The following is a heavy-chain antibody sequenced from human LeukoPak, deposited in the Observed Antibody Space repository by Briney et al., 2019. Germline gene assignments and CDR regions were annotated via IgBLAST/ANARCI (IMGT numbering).Heavy chain of an antibody. Sequence: GRSLRLSCAASGFTFSSYWMHWVRQAPGKGLVWVSRINSDGSSTSYADSVKGRFTISRDNAKNTLYLQMNSLRAEDTAVYYCARAGRSIGAVAGAFDIWGQGTMVTVSS. V-gene: IGHV3-74*01. CDR2: INSDGSST. J-gene: IGHJ3*02. CDR3: ARAGRSIGAVAGAFDI. CDR1: GFTFSSYW. D-gene: IGHD6-19*01.